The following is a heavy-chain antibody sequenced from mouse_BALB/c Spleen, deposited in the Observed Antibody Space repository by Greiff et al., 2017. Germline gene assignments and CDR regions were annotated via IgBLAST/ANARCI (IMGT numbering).Heavy chain of an antibody. CDR1: GYTFTSYY. D-gene: IGHD1-1*02. V-gene: IGHV1S81*02. CDR2: INPSNGGT. CDR3: TRGDGGGAY. J-gene: IGHJ3*01. Sequence: VQLQQSGAELVKPGASVKLSCKASGYTFTSYYMYWVKQRPGQGLEWIGEINPSNGGTNFNEKFKSKATLTVDKSSSTAYMQLSSLTSEDSAVYYCTRGDGGGAYWGQGTLVTVSA.